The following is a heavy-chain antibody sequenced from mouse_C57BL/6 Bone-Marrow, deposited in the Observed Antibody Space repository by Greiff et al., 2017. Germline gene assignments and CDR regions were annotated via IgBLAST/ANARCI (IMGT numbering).Heavy chain of an antibody. Sequence: EVQLVESGPVLVKPGASVKMSCKASGYTFTDYYMNWVKQSHGKSLEWLGVINPYNGGTSYNQKFKGKATLTVDKSSSTAYIERNSLPSEDSAVYYCARDGYDEGYDFDYWGQGTTLTVSA. D-gene: IGHD2-2*01. V-gene: IGHV1-19*01. CDR2: INPYNGGT. CDR3: ARDGYDEGYDFDY. CDR1: GYTFTDYY. J-gene: IGHJ2*01.